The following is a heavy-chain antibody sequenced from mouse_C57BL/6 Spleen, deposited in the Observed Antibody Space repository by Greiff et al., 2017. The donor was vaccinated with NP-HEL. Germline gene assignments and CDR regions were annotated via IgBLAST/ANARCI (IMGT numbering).Heavy chain of an antibody. Sequence: EVQLQQSGPELVKPGASVRISCKASGYTFTDYYMNWVKQSHGKSLEWIGDINPNNGGTSYNQKFKGKATLTVDKSSSTAYMELRSLTSEDSAVYYCARQHYYGSRSFDYWGQGTTLTVSS. CDR1: GYTFTDYY. CDR2: INPNNGGT. D-gene: IGHD1-1*01. J-gene: IGHJ2*01. V-gene: IGHV1-26*01. CDR3: ARQHYYGSRSFDY.